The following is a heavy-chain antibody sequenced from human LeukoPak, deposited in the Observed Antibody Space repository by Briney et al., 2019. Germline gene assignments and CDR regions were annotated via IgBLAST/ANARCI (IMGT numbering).Heavy chain of an antibody. D-gene: IGHD5-12*01. Sequence: PGLGLRLSCAPSLFTFSSCAIQWVRPAPPRERAGVAGISYEGSNKYYQHSLNGRFNISRDKSKNTLYLQMNSLRAEDTAVYYCASEVATIAFSFDYWGQGTLVTVSS. CDR2: ISYEGSNK. CDR1: LFTFSSCA. J-gene: IGHJ4*02. CDR3: ASEVATIAFSFDY. V-gene: IGHV3-30-3*01.